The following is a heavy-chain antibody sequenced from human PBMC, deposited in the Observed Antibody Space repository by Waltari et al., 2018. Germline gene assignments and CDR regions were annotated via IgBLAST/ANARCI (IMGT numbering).Heavy chain of an antibody. D-gene: IGHD2-2*01. J-gene: IGHJ4*02. V-gene: IGHV4-39*01. CDR1: GGSVTDTSYF. CDR3: ARQGLYCRSSNCVGLDFSH. Sequence: QESGPGLLKPSETLSLTCAVSGGSVTDTSYFWGWIRQAPGKGLEWLGNIYYDGNTNYNPSLRIRFSISVDTSQKQFSLKLTSVTATDTAVYYCARQGLYCRSSNCVGLDFSHWGQGTLVAVS. CDR2: IYYDGNT.